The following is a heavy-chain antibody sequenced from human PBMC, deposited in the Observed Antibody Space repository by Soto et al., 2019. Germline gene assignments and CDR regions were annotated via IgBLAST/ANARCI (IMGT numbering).Heavy chain of an antibody. CDR3: ARGHSSSWYVCDY. CDR2: MNPNSGNT. Sequence: QVQLVQSGAEVKKPGASVKVSCKASGYTFTSYDINWVRQATGQGLEWMGWMNPNSGNTNYAQKFXXRXPMTRNTSISTAYMELSSLRSEDTAVYYCARGHSSSWYVCDYWGQGTLVTVSS. V-gene: IGHV1-8*01. D-gene: IGHD6-13*01. CDR1: GYTFTSYD. J-gene: IGHJ4*02.